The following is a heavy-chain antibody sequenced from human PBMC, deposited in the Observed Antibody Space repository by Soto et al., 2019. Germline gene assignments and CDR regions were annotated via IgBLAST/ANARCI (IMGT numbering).Heavy chain of an antibody. CDR2: IYYSGST. V-gene: IGHV4-39*01. D-gene: IGHD3-3*01. J-gene: IGHJ3*02. CDR3: ARQGFLRITIFGVVTVAFDI. CDR1: GGSISSSSYY. Sequence: PSETLSLTCTVSGGSISSSSYYWGWIRQPPGKGLEWIGSIYYSGSTYYNPSLKSRVTISVDTSKNQFSLKLSSVTAADTAVYYCARQGFLRITIFGVVTVAFDIWGQGTMVTVS.